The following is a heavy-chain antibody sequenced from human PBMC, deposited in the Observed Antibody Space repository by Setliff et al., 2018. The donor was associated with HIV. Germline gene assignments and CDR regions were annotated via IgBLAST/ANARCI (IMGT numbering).Heavy chain of an antibody. CDR2: MYHSGTT. J-gene: IGHJ4*02. CDR1: GGSISGFNW. V-gene: IGHV4-4*02. Sequence: SETLSLTCAVSGGSISGFNWWSWVRQSPGKGLEWIGEMYHSGTTHYNPSLKSRVTLSLDKSRNQISLKVTSVTATDTAVYFCAGESALTGQSDWGQGTLVTVSS. CDR3: AGESALTGQSD. D-gene: IGHD3-9*01.